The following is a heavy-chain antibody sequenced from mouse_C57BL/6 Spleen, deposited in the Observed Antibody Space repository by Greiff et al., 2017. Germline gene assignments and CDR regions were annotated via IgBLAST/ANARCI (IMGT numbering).Heavy chain of an antibody. Sequence: QVHVKQSGAELVKPGASVKLSCKASGYTFTEYTIHWVKQRSGQGLEWIGWFYPGSGSIKYNEKFKDKATLTADKSSSTVYMELSRLTSEDSAVYFCARHEGDYYGSRDYAMDYWGQGTSVTVSS. D-gene: IGHD1-1*01. V-gene: IGHV1-62-2*01. J-gene: IGHJ4*01. CDR2: FYPGSGSI. CDR1: GYTFTEYT. CDR3: ARHEGDYYGSRDYAMDY.